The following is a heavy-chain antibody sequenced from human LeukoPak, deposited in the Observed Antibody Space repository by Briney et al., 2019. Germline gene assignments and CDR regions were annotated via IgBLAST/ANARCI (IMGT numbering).Heavy chain of an antibody. V-gene: IGHV4-34*01. CDR2: INHSGST. J-gene: IGHJ4*02. CDR3: ARSGGWLLRFDY. Sequence: SETLSLTCAVYGGSFSGYYWSWIRQPPGKGLECIGEINHSGSTNYNPSLKSRVTISVDTSKNQFSLKLSSVTAADTAVYYCARSGGWLLRFDYWGQGTLVTVSS. CDR1: GGSFSGYY. D-gene: IGHD3-22*01.